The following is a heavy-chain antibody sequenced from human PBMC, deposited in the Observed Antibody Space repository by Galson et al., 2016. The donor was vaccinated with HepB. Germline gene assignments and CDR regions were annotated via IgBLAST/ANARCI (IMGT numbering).Heavy chain of an antibody. Sequence: LRLSCAASGFTFTSYAMSWVRQAPGKGLEWVSGITGSGAGTYYADSVKGRFTISRDNSKNTLYLQMNSLRAEDTAVYYCARAWIHLYDLDYWGQGALVAVSS. V-gene: IGHV3-23*01. CDR3: ARAWIHLYDLDY. J-gene: IGHJ4*02. D-gene: IGHD5-18*01. CDR1: GFTFTSYA. CDR2: ITGSGAGT.